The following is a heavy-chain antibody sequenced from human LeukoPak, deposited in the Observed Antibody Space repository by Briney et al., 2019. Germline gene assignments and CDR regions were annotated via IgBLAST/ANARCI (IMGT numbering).Heavy chain of an antibody. CDR2: IYYSGST. J-gene: IGHJ3*02. V-gene: IGHV4-59*01. Sequence: SETLSLTCTVSGGSISSDYWSWIRQPPGKGLEWIGYIYYSGSTNYNPSLKSRVTISVDTSKNQFSLKLSSVTAADTAVYYCASSPDSGYDYFAFDIWGQGTMVTVSS. CDR3: ASSPDSGYDYFAFDI. CDR1: GGSISSDY. D-gene: IGHD5-12*01.